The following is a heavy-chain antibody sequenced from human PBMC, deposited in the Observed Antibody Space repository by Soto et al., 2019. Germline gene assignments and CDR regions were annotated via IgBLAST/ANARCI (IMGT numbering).Heavy chain of an antibody. CDR3: ARVYDSSGYSLDY. J-gene: IGHJ4*02. Sequence: GASVKVSCKASGYTFTGYYMHWVRQAPGQGLEWMGWINPNSGGTNYAQKFQGWVTMTRDTSISTAYMELSRLRSDDTAVYYCARVYDSSGYSLDYWGQGTLVTVSS. CDR1: GYTFTGYY. V-gene: IGHV1-2*04. CDR2: INPNSGGT. D-gene: IGHD3-22*01.